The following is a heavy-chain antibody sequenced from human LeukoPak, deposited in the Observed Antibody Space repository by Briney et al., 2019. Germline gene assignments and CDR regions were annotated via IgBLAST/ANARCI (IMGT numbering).Heavy chain of an antibody. J-gene: IGHJ5*02. Sequence: ASVKVSCKASGYTFSTYDINWVRQATGQGLEWMGRMNPKNGNTVYAQKFQGRVTITRNTSINTAYMELTSLRSEDTAVYYCAKDFFRFGELLIPPNWFDPWGQGALVTVSS. CDR1: GYTFSTYD. CDR3: AKDFFRFGELLIPPNWFDP. CDR2: MNPKNGNT. D-gene: IGHD3-10*01. V-gene: IGHV1-8*02.